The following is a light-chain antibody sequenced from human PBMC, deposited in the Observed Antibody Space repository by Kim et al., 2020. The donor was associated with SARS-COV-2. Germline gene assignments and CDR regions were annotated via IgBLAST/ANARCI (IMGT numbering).Light chain of an antibody. V-gene: IGLV2-11*01. Sequence: QSITISCTGTSTDVGGYNYVSWYQQHPGKAPKLMIYDVCNRPSGVSNRFSASKSGNTASLTISGLQAEDEADYYCCSYAGSTTLVVFGGGTQLTVL. CDR2: DVC. J-gene: IGLJ2*01. CDR1: STDVGGYNY. CDR3: CSYAGSTTLVV.